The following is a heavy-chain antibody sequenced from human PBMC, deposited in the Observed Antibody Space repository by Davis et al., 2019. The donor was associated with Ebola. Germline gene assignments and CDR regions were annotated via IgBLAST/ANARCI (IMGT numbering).Heavy chain of an antibody. CDR3: AKDHWSTVTTDWYFDL. J-gene: IGHJ2*01. CDR1: GFTFSSYA. CDR2: ISYDGSNK. D-gene: IGHD4-17*01. V-gene: IGHV3-30*04. Sequence: GESLKISCAASGFTFSSYAMHWVRQAPGKGLEWVAVISYDGSNKYYADSVKGRFTISRDNSKNTLYLQMNSLRAEDTAVYYCAKDHWSTVTTDWYFDLWGRGTLVTVSS.